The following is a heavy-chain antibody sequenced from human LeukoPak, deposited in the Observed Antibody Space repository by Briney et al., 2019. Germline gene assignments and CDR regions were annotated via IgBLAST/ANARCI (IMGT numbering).Heavy chain of an antibody. CDR2: IYHSGST. V-gene: IGHV4-39*07. CDR1: GGSISSSSYY. Sequence: KPSETLSLTCTVSGGSISSSSYYWGWIRQPPGKGLEWIGSIYHSGSTYYNPSLKSRVTISVDTSKNQFSLRLSSVTAADTAVYYCARLRRGYSGYDCCWFDPWGQGTLVTVSS. CDR3: ARLRRGYSGYDCCWFDP. J-gene: IGHJ5*02. D-gene: IGHD5-12*01.